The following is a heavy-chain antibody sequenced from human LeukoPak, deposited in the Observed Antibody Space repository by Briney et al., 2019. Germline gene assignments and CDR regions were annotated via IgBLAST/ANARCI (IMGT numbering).Heavy chain of an antibody. CDR1: GGSFSGYY. Sequence: SETLSLTCAVYGGSFSGYYWSWIRQPPGKGLEWIGEINHSGSTNYNPSLKSRVTISVDMSKNQFSLKLSSVTAADTAVYYCVRPRACTSTSCYAFDTWGQGTLVTVSS. CDR3: VRPRACTSTSCYAFDT. CDR2: INHSGST. D-gene: IGHD2-2*01. V-gene: IGHV4-34*01. J-gene: IGHJ5*02.